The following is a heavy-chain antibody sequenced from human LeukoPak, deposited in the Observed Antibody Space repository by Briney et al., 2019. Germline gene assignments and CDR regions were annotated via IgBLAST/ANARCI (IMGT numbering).Heavy chain of an antibody. V-gene: IGHV3-11*01. J-gene: IGHJ6*03. Sequence: GGPLRLSCAASVFTFSDYYMSWIPQSPGKGLEWVSYFNHSGRTMYYADSVKGRFTISRDNAKNSLYLQMNSLRAGDTAVYYCARDSIVRGNIGNDMDVWGKGTTVTVSS. CDR2: FNHSGRTM. CDR3: ARDSIVRGNIGNDMDV. CDR1: VFTFSDYY. D-gene: IGHD2-8*01.